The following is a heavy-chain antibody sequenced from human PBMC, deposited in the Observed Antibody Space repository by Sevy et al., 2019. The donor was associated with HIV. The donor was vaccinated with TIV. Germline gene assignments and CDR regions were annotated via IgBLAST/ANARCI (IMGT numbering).Heavy chain of an antibody. D-gene: IGHD3-10*01. J-gene: IGHJ4*02. CDR3: VRRGVDAYNVYFDL. Sequence: GGSLRLSCTASGYTFPAFSFKWVRQAPGKGLEWLSYISTGTDHIYYADSAKGRFTISRDDAKNSVYLEMKSLRDQDTALYYCVRRGVDAYNVYFDLWGQGTLVTVSS. CDR2: ISTGTDHI. CDR1: GYTFPAFS. V-gene: IGHV3-21*05.